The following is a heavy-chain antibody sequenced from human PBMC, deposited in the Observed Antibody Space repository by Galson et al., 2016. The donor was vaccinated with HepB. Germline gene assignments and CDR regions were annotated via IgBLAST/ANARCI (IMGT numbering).Heavy chain of an antibody. J-gene: IGHJ6*02. CDR1: GYTFTDYY. Sequence: SLKLSCAASGYTFTDYYMHWVRQAPGQGLEWVARIYPNGSTTNYAHNVKGRVTISRDTSNKTPYLEMNSLKPEDTAIYYCAREGSTGYCYRIDVWGQGTTVTVSS. V-gene: IGHV3-30-3*01. CDR3: AREGSTGYCYRIDV. D-gene: IGHD2-8*02. CDR2: IYPNGSTT.